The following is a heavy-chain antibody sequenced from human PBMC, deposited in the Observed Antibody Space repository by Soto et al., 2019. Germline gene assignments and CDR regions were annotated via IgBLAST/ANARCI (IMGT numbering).Heavy chain of an antibody. CDR2: IIPIFGTA. J-gene: IGHJ5*02. Sequence: VKVSCKASGGTFSSYAISWVRQAPGQGLEWMGGIIPIFGTANYAQTFQGRVTINADESTSTAYMELRSLRSEDTAVYYCASRTYTGSYYEGNWFDPWGQGTLVTVSS. D-gene: IGHD1-26*01. CDR1: GGTFSSYA. CDR3: ASRTYTGSYYEGNWFDP. V-gene: IGHV1-69*01.